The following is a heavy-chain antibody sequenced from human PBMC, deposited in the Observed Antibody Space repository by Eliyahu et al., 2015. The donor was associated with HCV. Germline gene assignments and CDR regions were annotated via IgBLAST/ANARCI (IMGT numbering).Heavy chain of an antibody. Sequence: EVQLVESGGGLVQPGGXLXLSCAASXFXFKIYGLPWVRRAPGRGLEWLSYIGGSGTTIYYADSVKARFTISRDNAKNSLFLQMNSLRAEDTAVYYCARDRSPWWFDSWGQGTLVTVSS. V-gene: IGHV3-48*01. CDR3: ARDRSPWWFDS. CDR2: IGGSGTTI. J-gene: IGHJ5*01. CDR1: XFXFKIYG.